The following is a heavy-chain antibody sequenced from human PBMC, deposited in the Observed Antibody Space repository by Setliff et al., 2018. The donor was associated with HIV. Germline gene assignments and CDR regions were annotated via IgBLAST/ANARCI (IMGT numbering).Heavy chain of an antibody. CDR2: IYESAYS. D-gene: IGHD3-10*01. V-gene: IGHV4-59*01. CDR3: ARAQMHRGVVAWSLYYFDY. J-gene: IGHJ4*02. CDR1: GGSMDNYY. Sequence: PSETLSLTCIVSGGSMDNYYWNWVRQTPGKGLEWIGYIYESAYSHYTVSLRSRVTISMDTSKNQCSLTLRSVTAADRAVYYCARAQMHRGVVAWSLYYFDYWGQGALVTVSS.